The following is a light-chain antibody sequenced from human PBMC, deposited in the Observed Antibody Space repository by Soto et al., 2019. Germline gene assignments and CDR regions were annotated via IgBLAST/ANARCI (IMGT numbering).Light chain of an antibody. J-gene: IGKJ1*01. CDR2: GAT. Sequence: EIVMTQSPATLSVSPGERATLSCRASQRVSILLAWYQQKPGQAPRLLIHGATTRATGIPARFSGSGSGTEFTLTISSLQPDDFATYYCQQYNSYATFGQGTKVDIK. CDR1: QRVSIL. CDR3: QQYNSYAT. V-gene: IGKV3-15*01.